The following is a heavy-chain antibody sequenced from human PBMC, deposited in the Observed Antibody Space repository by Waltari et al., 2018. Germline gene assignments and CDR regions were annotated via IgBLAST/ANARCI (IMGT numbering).Heavy chain of an antibody. J-gene: IGHJ5*02. CDR1: GGSISSGRYY. CDR2: IYTSGST. CDR3: ARDVLMYSSGWNGIDP. D-gene: IGHD6-19*01. V-gene: IGHV4-61*02. Sequence: QVQLQESGPGLVKPSQTLSLTCTVSGGSISSGRYYWSWIRQPAGKGLEWIGRIYTSGSTNYNPSLKSRVTISVDTSKNQFSLKLSSVTAADTAVYYCARDVLMYSSGWNGIDPWGQGTLVTVSS.